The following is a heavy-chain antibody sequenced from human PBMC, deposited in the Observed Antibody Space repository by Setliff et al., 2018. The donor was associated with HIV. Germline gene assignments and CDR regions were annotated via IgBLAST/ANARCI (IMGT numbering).Heavy chain of an antibody. D-gene: IGHD3-10*01. CDR3: ARARITMIGGRLEPYAFDR. CDR2: VHSTGTT. Sequence: PSETLSLTCTVSGGSFSTYYWSWIRQPAGEGPEYIGRVHSTGTTIYNPSLKSRVTRSVDASKNQLSLKLRSVTAADTAVYYCARARITMIGGRLEPYAFDRWGQGTKVTVSS. J-gene: IGHJ3*01. CDR1: GGSFSTYY. V-gene: IGHV4-4*07.